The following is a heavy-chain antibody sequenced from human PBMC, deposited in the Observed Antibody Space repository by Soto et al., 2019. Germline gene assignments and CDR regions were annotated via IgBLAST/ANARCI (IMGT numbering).Heavy chain of an antibody. J-gene: IGHJ6*02. D-gene: IGHD5-18*01. CDR2: ISYDGGSE. Sequence: PVGSLRLSCAAAGFTFANFGMHWVRQAPGKGLEWVAVISYDGGSEFYADSVKGRFTISRNDPKNTLYLQMNSLRPEDTAVYYCARLGTAMGGYYYYGMDVWGQGTTVTVSS. CDR3: ARLGTAMGGYYYYGMDV. V-gene: IGHV3-30*03. CDR1: GFTFANFG.